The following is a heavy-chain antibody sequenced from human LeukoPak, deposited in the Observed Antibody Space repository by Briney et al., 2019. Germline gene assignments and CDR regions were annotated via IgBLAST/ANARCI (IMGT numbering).Heavy chain of an antibody. CDR1: GGSIINHS. CDR2: IYSSGSA. Sequence: SETLSLTCTVSGGSIINHSWSWIRQPAGKGLEWIGRIYSSGSANYSPSLKSRVSMSIDTSNNHFSLNLTSVAAADTALYFCARDVRYASGWSTPESWGQGTLVTVSS. J-gene: IGHJ5*02. V-gene: IGHV4-4*07. D-gene: IGHD6-19*01. CDR3: ARDVRYASGWSTPES.